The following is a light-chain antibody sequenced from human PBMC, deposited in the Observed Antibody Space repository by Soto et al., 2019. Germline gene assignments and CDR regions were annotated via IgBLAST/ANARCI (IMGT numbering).Light chain of an antibody. J-gene: IGKJ3*01. CDR2: AAS. CDR3: QQANSFPFT. V-gene: IGKV1-12*01. Sequence: EIQMTQSPSSVSASVGDRATITCRASQGISSWLAWYQQKPVKAPKLLIYAASSLQSGVPSRFSGSGSGTDFPPTISRLQPEDFANYYCQQANSFPFTFGPGTKVDIK. CDR1: QGISSW.